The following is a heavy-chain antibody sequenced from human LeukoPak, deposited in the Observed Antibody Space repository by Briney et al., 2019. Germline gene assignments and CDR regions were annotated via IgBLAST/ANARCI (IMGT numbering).Heavy chain of an antibody. CDR1: GFTFSNYA. V-gene: IGHV3-23*01. J-gene: IGHJ5*02. CDR2: ISGGSGIT. D-gene: IGHD6-13*01. Sequence: GGSLRLSCAASGFTFSNYAMTWVRQAPGKGLEWVSGISGGSGITYYADSVKGRFTISRDNSKNTLYLQMNSLRAEDTAVYYCAKGSSWPFDPWGQGTLVTVSS. CDR3: AKGSSWPFDP.